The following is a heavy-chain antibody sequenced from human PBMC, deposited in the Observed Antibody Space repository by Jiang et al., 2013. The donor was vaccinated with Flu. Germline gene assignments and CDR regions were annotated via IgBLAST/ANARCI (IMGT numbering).Heavy chain of an antibody. CDR3: ARSSVTFGGAIVALDY. D-gene: IGHD3-16*02. J-gene: IGHJ4*02. V-gene: IGHV4-61*02. CDR2: IYTSGTA. CDR1: GGSVSSGSYF. Sequence: GSGLVKPSQTLSLTCTVSGGSVSSGSYFWSWVRQAAGKGLEWIGRIYTSGTANYNPSLKSRVTISLDTSKNQFSLKLSSVTDADTAVYYCARSSVTFGGAIVALDYWGQGTLVTVSS.